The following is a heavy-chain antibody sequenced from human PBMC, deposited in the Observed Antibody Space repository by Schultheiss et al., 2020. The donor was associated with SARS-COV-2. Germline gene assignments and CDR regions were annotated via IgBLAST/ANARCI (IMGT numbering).Heavy chain of an antibody. V-gene: IGHV3-23*01. D-gene: IGHD6-13*01. Sequence: GGSLRLSCAASGFTFSSYAMSWVRQAPGKGLEWVSAISGSGGSTYYADSVKGRFTISRDNSKNTLYLQMNSLRAEDTAVYYCARTPHGSSWGDSYYYGMDVWGQGTTVTVSS. CDR1: GFTFSSYA. CDR2: ISGSGGST. CDR3: ARTPHGSSWGDSYYYGMDV. J-gene: IGHJ6*02.